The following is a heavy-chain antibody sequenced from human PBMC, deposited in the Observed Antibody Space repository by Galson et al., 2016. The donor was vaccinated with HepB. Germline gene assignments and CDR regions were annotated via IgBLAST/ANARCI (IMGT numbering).Heavy chain of an antibody. CDR3: GKEGRLGDGLDV. V-gene: IGHV3-23*01. Sequence: SLRLSCAASGFTFRSYGMNWVRQAPGKGLEWVSGISGSGGGAYYGDSVKGRFTISRDNSKNTLHLQINSLGAEDTAEYYGGKEGRLGDGLDVWGQGTTVTVSS. D-gene: IGHD3-10*01. CDR1: GFTFRSYG. J-gene: IGHJ6*02. CDR2: ISGSGGGA.